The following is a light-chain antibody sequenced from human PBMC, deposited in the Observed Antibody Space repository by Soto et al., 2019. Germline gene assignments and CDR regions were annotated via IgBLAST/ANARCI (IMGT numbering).Light chain of an antibody. V-gene: IGLV1-51*01. CDR1: SNVGSNY. J-gene: IGLJ3*02. CDR2: DDK. Sequence: QSALTQPPSVSAAAGEKVTISCSGSNVGSNYVAWYQQIPGSAPRLLLYDDKERPSGTPDRFSGSRYGTTATLVIAGLQTGDEGEYFCGTWDKSLDYGVFGGGTKLTVL. CDR3: GTWDKSLDYGV.